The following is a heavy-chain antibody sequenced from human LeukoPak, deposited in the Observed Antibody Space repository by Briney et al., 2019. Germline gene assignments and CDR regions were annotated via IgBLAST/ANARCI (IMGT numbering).Heavy chain of an antibody. CDR1: GGSISSSNYY. D-gene: IGHD3-10*01. Sequence: SATLSLTFPVSGGSISSSNYYWSWIRQPAGKGLEWIGRIYTSGTTNYNPSLKSRVTISIDTSKNQFSLKLSSVTAADTAVYYCARGLWFGDENPPYFDYWGQGTLVTVSS. CDR2: IYTSGTT. V-gene: IGHV4-61*02. CDR3: ARGLWFGDENPPYFDY. J-gene: IGHJ4*02.